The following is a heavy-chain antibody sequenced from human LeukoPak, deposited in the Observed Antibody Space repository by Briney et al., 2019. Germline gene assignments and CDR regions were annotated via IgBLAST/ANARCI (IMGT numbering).Heavy chain of an antibody. CDR1: GYTFTIYY. D-gene: IGHD2-15*01. V-gene: IGHV1-46*01. CDR2: INPSGGST. J-gene: IGHJ4*02. CDR3: ARSIVAAGTCYSLY. Sequence: ASVKVTFTSSGYTFTIYYNDRIRQAPGQGLEWMGIINPSGGSTSYAQKFQGRVTMTRDTSTRTVYMELSSLRSEDTAVYFCARSIVAAGTCYSLYWGQGTLVTVSS.